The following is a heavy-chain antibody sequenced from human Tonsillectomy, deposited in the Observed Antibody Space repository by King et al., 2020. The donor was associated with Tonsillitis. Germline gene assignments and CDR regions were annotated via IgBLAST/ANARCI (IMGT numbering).Heavy chain of an antibody. CDR3: ARGRITMVRGVIHNWFDP. J-gene: IGHJ5*02. Sequence: VPLQESGPGLVKPSQTLSLTCTVSGGSISSGSYYWRWIRQPAGKGLEWIGRIYTSGSTNYNPSLKSRVTISVDTSKNQFSLKLSSVTAADTAVYYCARGRITMVRGVIHNWFDPWGQGTLVTVSS. CDR2: IYTSGST. D-gene: IGHD3-10*01. V-gene: IGHV4-61*02. CDR1: GGSISSGSYY.